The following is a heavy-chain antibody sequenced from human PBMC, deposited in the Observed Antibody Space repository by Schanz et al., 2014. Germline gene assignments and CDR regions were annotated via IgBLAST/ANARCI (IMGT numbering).Heavy chain of an antibody. V-gene: IGHV3-33*06. Sequence: QVQLVESGGGVVRPGRSLRLSCATSGFTFSRFGMHWVRQAPGKGPEWVALVWSDGNTKYYVDSVKGRFTISRDNSQNTMYLQMNTRRTEDAAVYSCAKELGRRGGQTNFYYYYGMDVWGQGTTXTVSS. CDR1: GFTFSRFG. J-gene: IGHJ6*02. CDR2: VWSDGNTK. CDR3: AKELGRRGGQTNFYYYYGMDV. D-gene: IGHD3-16*01.